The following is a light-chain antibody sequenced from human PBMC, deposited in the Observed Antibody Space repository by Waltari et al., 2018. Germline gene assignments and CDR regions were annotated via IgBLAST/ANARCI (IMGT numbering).Light chain of an antibody. V-gene: IGLV3-25*03. Sequence: YELTQPPSGSVSPGQPARSTCSGDALPKLYPFWYQQKPGQAPVLVIYKDTDRPSGIPDRFSCSSSWTTVTLTISGVQAEDEADYYCQSADINNTVVFGGGTKLTVL. CDR3: QSADINNTVV. J-gene: IGLJ3*02. CDR1: ALPKLY. CDR2: KDT.